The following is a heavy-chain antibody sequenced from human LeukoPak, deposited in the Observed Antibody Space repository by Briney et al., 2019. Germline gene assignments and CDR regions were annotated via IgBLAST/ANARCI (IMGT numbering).Heavy chain of an antibody. Sequence: SETLSLTCSVSGGSVTSGSHYWIWIRQPPGKGLEWIGSIHYHENTYSNPSLKSRVSMSIDTSKNQFSLNLSSVSAADTAVFYCATTFSDILTPSYVFDFWGRGSLVTVSS. D-gene: IGHD3-9*01. J-gene: IGHJ4*01. CDR3: ATTFSDILTPSYVFDF. CDR2: IHYHENT. V-gene: IGHV4-39*01. CDR1: GGSVTSGSHY.